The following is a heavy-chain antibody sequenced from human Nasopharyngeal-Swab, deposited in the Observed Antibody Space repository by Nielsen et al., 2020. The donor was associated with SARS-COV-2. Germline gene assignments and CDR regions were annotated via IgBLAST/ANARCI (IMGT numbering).Heavy chain of an antibody. J-gene: IGHJ6*03. CDR1: GGSISSSSYY. D-gene: IGHD3-3*01. CDR2: IYYSGST. Sequence: SETLSLTCTVSGGSISSSSYYWGWIRQPPGKGLEWIGSIYYSGSTYYNPSLKSRVTISVDTSKNQFSLKLSSVTAADTAVYYCARISGWSGYYLHYYYYMDVWGKGTTVTVSS. CDR3: ARISGWSGYYLHYYYYMDV. V-gene: IGHV4-39*07.